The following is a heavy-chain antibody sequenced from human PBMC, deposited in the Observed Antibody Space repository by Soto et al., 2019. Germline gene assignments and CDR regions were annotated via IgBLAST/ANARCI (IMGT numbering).Heavy chain of an antibody. J-gene: IGHJ4*02. CDR1: GESISSYY. Sequence: SETLSLTCTVSGESISSYYLTWIRQPPGKGLEWIGYIYYSGSTNYNPSLKSRVTISVDTSKNQFSLKLSSVTAADTAVYYCARTRDYYGSGSYFDYWGQGTLVTVSS. CDR3: ARTRDYYGSGSYFDY. V-gene: IGHV4-59*01. D-gene: IGHD3-10*01. CDR2: IYYSGST.